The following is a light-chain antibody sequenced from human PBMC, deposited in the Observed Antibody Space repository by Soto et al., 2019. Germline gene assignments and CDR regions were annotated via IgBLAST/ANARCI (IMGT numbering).Light chain of an antibody. CDR1: ESISSN. V-gene: IGKV3-15*01. CDR3: QKSNNWPPWT. CDR2: GAS. J-gene: IGKJ1*01. Sequence: EIVMTQSPATLSVSPGERATLSCRASESISSNLAWYQQKPGQAPRLLIYGASIRATDIPARFSGGGSGTEFTLTISSLQSEDCAVYYCQKSNNWPPWTVGQGTKVEI.